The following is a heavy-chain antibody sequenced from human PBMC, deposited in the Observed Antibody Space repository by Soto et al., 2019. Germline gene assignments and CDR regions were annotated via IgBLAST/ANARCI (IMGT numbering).Heavy chain of an antibody. V-gene: IGHV3-23*01. CDR3: AKGPEDYYYMDV. CDR2: ISGSGGST. CDR1: GFTFSSYA. J-gene: IGHJ6*03. Sequence: EVQLLESGGSLVQPGGSLRLSCAASGFTFSSYAMSWVRQAPGKGLEWVSAISGSGGSTYYADSVKGRFTISRDNSKNTLYLQMNSLRAEDTAVYYCAKGPEDYYYMDVWGKGTTVTVSS.